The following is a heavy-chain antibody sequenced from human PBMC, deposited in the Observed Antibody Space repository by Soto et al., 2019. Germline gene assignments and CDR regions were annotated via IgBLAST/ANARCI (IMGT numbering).Heavy chain of an antibody. D-gene: IGHD2-8*01. CDR3: ARQGSNGAYYYYGMDV. Sequence: GESLKISCQGSGYGFSSYWIAWVRQMPGKGLEWMGIIYPGDSDTIYSPSFQGQVTFSVDKSTSTAYLQWSSLKASDTAMYYRARQGSNGAYYYYGMDVWGQGTTVTVS. V-gene: IGHV5-51*01. J-gene: IGHJ6*02. CDR1: GYGFSSYW. CDR2: IYPGDSDT.